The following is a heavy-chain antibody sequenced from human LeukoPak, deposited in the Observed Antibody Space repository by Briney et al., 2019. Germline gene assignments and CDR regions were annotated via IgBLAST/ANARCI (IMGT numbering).Heavy chain of an antibody. D-gene: IGHD3-3*01. J-gene: IGHJ6*02. V-gene: IGHV4-34*01. CDR2: INHSGST. CDR1: GGSFSGYY. Sequence: SETLSLTCAVCGGSFSGYYWSWIRQPPGKGLEWIGEINHSGSTNYNPSLKSRVTISVDTSKNQFSLKLSSVTAADTAVYYCARDRGPLSTYYDFWSGYNYYYYGMDVWGQGTTVTVSS. CDR3: ARDRGPLSTYYDFWSGYNYYYYGMDV.